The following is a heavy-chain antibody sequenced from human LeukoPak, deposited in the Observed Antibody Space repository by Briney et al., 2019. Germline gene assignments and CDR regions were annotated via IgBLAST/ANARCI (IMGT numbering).Heavy chain of an antibody. D-gene: IGHD6-6*01. Sequence: SETLSLTCTVSGGSISTYYWNWIRQLPGKGLEWIGYIYHSGSTNYNPSLQSRVTISVDTSKNQFSLNLNSVTAADTAVYYCARGGAARVHFQNWGQGTLVTVSS. CDR1: GGSISTYY. CDR3: ARGGAARVHFQN. J-gene: IGHJ1*01. V-gene: IGHV4-59*01. CDR2: IYHSGST.